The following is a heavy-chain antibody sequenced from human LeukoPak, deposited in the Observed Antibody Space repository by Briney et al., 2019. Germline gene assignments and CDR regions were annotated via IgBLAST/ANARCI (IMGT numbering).Heavy chain of an antibody. D-gene: IGHD3-3*01. CDR2: ISYDGSNK. CDR3: ARDQGFLEWDY. Sequence: GGSLRLSCAASGFTFSSYAMHWVRQAPGKGLEWVAVISYDGSNKYYADSVKGRFTSSRDNSKNTLYLQMNSLRAEDTAVYYCARDQGFLEWDYWGQGTLVTASS. J-gene: IGHJ4*02. V-gene: IGHV3-30-3*01. CDR1: GFTFSSYA.